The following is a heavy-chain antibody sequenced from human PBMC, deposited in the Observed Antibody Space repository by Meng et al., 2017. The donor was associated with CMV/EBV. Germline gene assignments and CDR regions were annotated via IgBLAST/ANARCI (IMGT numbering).Heavy chain of an antibody. J-gene: IGHJ5*02. CDR2: INHSGST. Sequence: QVQLQQWGAGLLKPSETLSCTCAVYGGSFSCYYWSWIRQPPGKGREWIGEINHSGSTNYNPSLKSRVTISVDTSKNQFSLKLSSVTAADTAVYYCARGLMVRGSRVNWFDPWGQGTLVTVSS. CDR3: ARGLMVRGSRVNWFDP. CDR1: GGSFSCYY. V-gene: IGHV4-34*01. D-gene: IGHD3-10*01.